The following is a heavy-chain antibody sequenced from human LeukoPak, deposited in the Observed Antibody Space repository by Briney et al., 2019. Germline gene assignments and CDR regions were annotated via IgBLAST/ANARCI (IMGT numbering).Heavy chain of an antibody. J-gene: IGHJ4*02. CDR3: AKDRAQGRYSSGWYYFDY. V-gene: IGHV3-23*01. D-gene: IGHD6-19*01. CDR2: ISGSGGST. CDR1: GFTFSSYA. Sequence: GGSLRLSCAASGFTFSSYAMSWVRQAPGKGLEWVSAISGSGGSTYYADSVKGRFTISRDNSKNTLYLQMNSLRAEDTAVYYCAKDRAQGRYSSGWYYFDYWGQGTLVTVSS.